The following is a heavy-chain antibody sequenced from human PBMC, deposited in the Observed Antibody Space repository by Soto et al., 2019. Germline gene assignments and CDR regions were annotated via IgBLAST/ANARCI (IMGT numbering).Heavy chain of an antibody. Sequence: PGGSLRLSCAASGFTFSSYAMTWVRQAPGKGLEWVSSISFSDGGTYYADSVKGRLTISRDNSKNTLFLQMSSLRVEDTAVYYCVKDDRILGRRYFDLWGRGTLVTVSS. CDR1: GFTFSSYA. CDR3: VKDDRILGRRYFDL. CDR2: ISFSDGGT. V-gene: IGHV3-23*01. D-gene: IGHD2-15*01. J-gene: IGHJ2*01.